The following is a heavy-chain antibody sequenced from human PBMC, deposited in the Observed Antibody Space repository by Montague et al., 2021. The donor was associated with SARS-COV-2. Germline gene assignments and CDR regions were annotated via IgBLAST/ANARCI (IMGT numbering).Heavy chain of an antibody. J-gene: IGHJ6*02. CDR1: GSSLTTSGVG. D-gene: IGHD3-9*01. CDR2: IDWDDDK. Sequence: PALVKPTQTLTLTCTFSGSSLTTSGVGVGWIRQSPGKALEWLALIDWDDDKYYSTSLKTRLTISKDTSKNQVVLTMTNMDPVDTATYYCARMVTIFSLGGYYYYYGRDVWGQGTTVTVSS. CDR3: ARMVTIFSLGGYYYYYGRDV. V-gene: IGHV2-70*01.